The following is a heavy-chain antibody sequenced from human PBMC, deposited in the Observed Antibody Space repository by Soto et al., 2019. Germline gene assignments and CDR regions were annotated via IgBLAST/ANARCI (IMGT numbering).Heavy chain of an antibody. Sequence: TLSLTCTVSGGSISSYYWSWIRQPPGKGLEWIGYIYYSGSTNYNPSLKSRVAISVDTSKNQFSLKLSPVTAADTAVYYCARESRSYLGQADWFDPWGQGPLVPVYS. CDR2: IYYSGST. CDR1: GGSISSYY. D-gene: IGHD3-10*01. V-gene: IGHV4-59*01. J-gene: IGHJ5*02. CDR3: ARESRSYLGQADWFDP.